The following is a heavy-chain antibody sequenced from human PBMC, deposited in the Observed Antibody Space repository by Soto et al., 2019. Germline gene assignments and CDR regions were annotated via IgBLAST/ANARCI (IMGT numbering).Heavy chain of an antibody. CDR2: IYWDDDK. J-gene: IGHJ5*01. CDR1: GFSVSTIGVG. V-gene: IGHV2-5*02. CDR3: AHRPKSSNRNYNWFDS. Sequence: QITLKESGPALVKPTQTLRLTCSFSGFSVSTIGVGVGWIRQPPGKPLEWLAVIYWDDDKRYSPSLKSRLTITKDASKNQVVLTMTDMDPVDTGTYYCAHRPKSSNRNYNWFDSWGQGTLVTVSS.